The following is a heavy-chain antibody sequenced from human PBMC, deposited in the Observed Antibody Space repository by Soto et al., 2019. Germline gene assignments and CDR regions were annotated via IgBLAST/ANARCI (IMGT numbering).Heavy chain of an antibody. J-gene: IGHJ4*02. CDR2: MNPNSGNT. Sequence: ASVKVSCKASGYTFTSYDINWVRQATGQGLEWMGWMNPNSGNTGYAQKFQGRVTMTRNTSISTAYMELSSLRSEDTAVYYCARTYYYDSSGYSPLDYWGQGTLVTVPQ. CDR3: ARTYYYDSSGYSPLDY. V-gene: IGHV1-8*01. D-gene: IGHD3-22*01. CDR1: GYTFTSYD.